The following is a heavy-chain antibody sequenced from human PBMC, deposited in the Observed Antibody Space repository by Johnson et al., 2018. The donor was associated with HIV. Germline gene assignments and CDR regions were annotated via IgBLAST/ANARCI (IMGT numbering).Heavy chain of an antibody. CDR3: AKSIVVVIAGNNDDAFDV. D-gene: IGHD2-21*01. CDR2: ISNDGSNE. Sequence: QVQLVESGGGVVQPGGSLRLSCAASGFTFSSYGIHWVRQAPGKGLAWVAVISNDGSNEYYADSAKGRFTISRDHPKNTFYQQMNSLEYQATAVYYCAKSIVVVIAGNNDDAFDVWGQGTVVTVSS. CDR1: GFTFSSYG. V-gene: IGHV3-30*18. J-gene: IGHJ3*01.